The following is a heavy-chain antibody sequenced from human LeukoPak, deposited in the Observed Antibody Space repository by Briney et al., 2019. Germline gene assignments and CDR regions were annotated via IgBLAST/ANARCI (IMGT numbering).Heavy chain of an antibody. Sequence: GGSLRLSCAASGFTFNSYSMSWVRQAPGKGLEWVSYISSSSSVISYGDSVRGRFTISRDNAKKSVYLQNNSLRAEDTAVYYCASPQYTYGDPPRYWGQGTLVTVSS. CDR2: ISSSSSVI. V-gene: IGHV3-48*01. CDR1: GFTFNSYS. CDR3: ASPQYTYGDPPRY. D-gene: IGHD3-16*01. J-gene: IGHJ4*02.